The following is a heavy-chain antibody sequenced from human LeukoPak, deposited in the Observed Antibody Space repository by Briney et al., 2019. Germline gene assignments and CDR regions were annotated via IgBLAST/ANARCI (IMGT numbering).Heavy chain of an antibody. J-gene: IGHJ6*02. Sequence: SQTLSLTCTVSGGSISSGGYYWSWIRQHPGKGLGWIGYIYYSGSTYYNPSLKSRVTISVDTSKNQFSLKLSSVTAADTAVYYCARDPTAGQYYYYGMDVWGQGTTVTVSS. CDR1: GGSISSGGYY. CDR3: ARDPTAGQYYYYGMDV. CDR2: IYYSGST. V-gene: IGHV4-31*03.